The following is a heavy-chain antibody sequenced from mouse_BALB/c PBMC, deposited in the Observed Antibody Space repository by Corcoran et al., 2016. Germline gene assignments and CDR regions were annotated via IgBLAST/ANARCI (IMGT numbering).Heavy chain of an antibody. CDR3: ARRYGSSFDY. CDR1: GYSFTSNY. V-gene: IGHV1S135*01. D-gene: IGHD1-1*01. Sequence: EIQLQQSGPELMKPGASVKISCKASGYSFTSNYIHWVKQSHGKSLEWIGYIDPFNGGTSYNQKFKGKATLTVDKSSSTAYMHLSSLTSEDSAVYYCARRYGSSFDYWGQGTTLTVST. CDR2: IDPFNGGT. J-gene: IGHJ2*01.